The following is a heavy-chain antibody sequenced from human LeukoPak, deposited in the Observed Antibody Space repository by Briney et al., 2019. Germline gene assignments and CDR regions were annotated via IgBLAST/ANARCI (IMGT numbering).Heavy chain of an antibody. CDR3: ARHGRYNSSGYHF. Sequence: SGTLSLTCAVSGGSISSRNWWSWVRQPPGKGLEWIGEIYHSGSTNYNPSLKTRVAISGDTSKNQFSLKLSSVTAADTAVYYCARHGRYNSSGYHFWGQGTLVTVSS. CDR1: GGSISSRNW. CDR2: IYHSGST. V-gene: IGHV4-4*02. D-gene: IGHD3-22*01. J-gene: IGHJ4*02.